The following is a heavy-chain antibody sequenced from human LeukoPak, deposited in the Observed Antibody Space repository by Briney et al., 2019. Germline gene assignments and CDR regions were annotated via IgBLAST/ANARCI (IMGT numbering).Heavy chain of an antibody. CDR3: AKDQSSSGWYFGY. V-gene: IGHV3-30*02. J-gene: IGHJ4*02. CDR1: GFTFSSYG. D-gene: IGHD6-19*01. CDR2: IRYDGSNK. Sequence: GGSLRLSCAASGFTFSSYGMHWVRQAPGKGLEWVAFIRYDGSNKYYADSVKGRFTISRDNSKNTLYLQVNSLRAEDTAVYYCAKDQSSSGWYFGYWGQGTLVTVSS.